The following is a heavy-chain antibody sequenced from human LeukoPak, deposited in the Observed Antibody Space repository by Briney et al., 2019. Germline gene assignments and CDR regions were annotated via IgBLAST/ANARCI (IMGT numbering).Heavy chain of an antibody. CDR1: GGSISSGSYN. Sequence: SETLSLTCTASGGSISSGSYNWSWIRQPAGKGLEWIGRIYTSGSTNYNPSLKSRVTISVDTSKNQFSLKLSSVTAADTAVYYCAREEDYYYYMDVWGKGTTVTVSS. CDR3: AREEDYYYYMDV. J-gene: IGHJ6*03. CDR2: IYTSGST. V-gene: IGHV4-61*02.